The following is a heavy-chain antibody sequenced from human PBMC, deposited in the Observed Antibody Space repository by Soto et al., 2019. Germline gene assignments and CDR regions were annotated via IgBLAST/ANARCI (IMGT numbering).Heavy chain of an antibody. CDR2: IDGGKT. J-gene: IGHJ4*02. D-gene: IGHD1-26*01. V-gene: IGHV3-15*02. CDR3: TSNAAAKVGTLSY. CDR1: GFTFNNAR. Sequence: EVQLVESGGALVEPGGSLRLSCAASGFTFNNARMSWVRQAPGKGLDWVGRIDGGKTDFAAPVEGRFTFSRDDSRNTLLLQMNSLKTEDTGVYYGTSNAAAKVGTLSYWGQGTLVTVSS.